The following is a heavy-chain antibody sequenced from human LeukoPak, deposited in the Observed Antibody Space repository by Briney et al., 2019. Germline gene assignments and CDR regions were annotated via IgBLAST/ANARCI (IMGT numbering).Heavy chain of an antibody. CDR1: GYTFTSYD. Sequence: GASVKVSCKASGYTFTSYDINWVRQATGQGLEWMGWINPNSGGTNYAQNIQGRVTMTTHTSISTAYMALSRLRSDDTAVYYCARVPSGYYLPFDYWGQGTLVTVSS. CDR3: ARVPSGYYLPFDY. V-gene: IGHV1-2*02. D-gene: IGHD3-22*01. CDR2: INPNSGGT. J-gene: IGHJ4*02.